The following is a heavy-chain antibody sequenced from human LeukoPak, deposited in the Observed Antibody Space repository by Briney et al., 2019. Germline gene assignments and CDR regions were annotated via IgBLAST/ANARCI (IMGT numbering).Heavy chain of an antibody. V-gene: IGHV3-23*01. Sequence: GGPLRLSCAASGLMFSNFAMSWVRQAPGKGLEWVSTISYSGGNTYSADSVKGRFTISRDNAKNTLYLQMNSLRAEDTAVYYCAKHQGQAVVPRRFDNWGQGTLVTVSS. J-gene: IGHJ4*02. CDR3: AKHQGQAVVPRRFDN. CDR1: GLMFSNFA. D-gene: IGHD2-2*01. CDR2: ISYSGGNT.